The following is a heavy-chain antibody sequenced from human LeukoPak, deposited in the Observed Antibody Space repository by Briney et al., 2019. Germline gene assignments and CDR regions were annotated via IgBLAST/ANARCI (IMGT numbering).Heavy chain of an antibody. D-gene: IGHD1-26*01. CDR2: INPNSGGT. Sequence: GAAVKVTCKGSAYTFTFNYMHRVRQAPGQGLEWMGGINPNSGGTNYAQNFQGRVTMTRYTSISTVYLELSRLRSDDTAVYYCARSTRLGLYYYYYYIYVWGKGTTVTVSS. V-gene: IGHV1-2*02. CDR1: AYTFTFNY. CDR3: ARSTRLGLYYYYYYIYV. J-gene: IGHJ6*03.